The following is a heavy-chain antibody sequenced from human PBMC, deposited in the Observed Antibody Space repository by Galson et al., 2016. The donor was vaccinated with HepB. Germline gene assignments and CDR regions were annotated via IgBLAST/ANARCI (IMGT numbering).Heavy chain of an antibody. CDR3: ARPGGGYWDGERCYNWFEP. Sequence: SVKVSCKASGYRFGSYGISWVRQAPGLGLEWMGWIKPSSGKTDYAQRFAGRVTMTIDTSTTTAYMDLRSLTSDDTAVYYCARPGGGYWDGERCYNWFEPWGQGTLVSVSS. V-gene: IGHV1-18*01. D-gene: IGHD4/OR15-4a*01. J-gene: IGHJ5*02. CDR1: GYRFGSYG. CDR2: IKPSSGKT.